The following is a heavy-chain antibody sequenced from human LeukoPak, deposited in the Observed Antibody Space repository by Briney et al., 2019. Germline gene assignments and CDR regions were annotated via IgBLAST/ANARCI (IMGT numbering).Heavy chain of an antibody. CDR1: GFTFSSYT. J-gene: IGHJ4*02. Sequence: GGSLRLSCAASGFTFSSYTMSWVRQAPGKGLEWVSNIGGSASGTFYADSVKGRFTISRDNSKNTLYLKMNSLRAEDTALYYCAKGGDGSYYSPAYYCGQGALVTVSS. CDR2: IGGSASGT. CDR3: AKGGDGSYYSPAYY. D-gene: IGHD2-15*01. V-gene: IGHV3-23*01.